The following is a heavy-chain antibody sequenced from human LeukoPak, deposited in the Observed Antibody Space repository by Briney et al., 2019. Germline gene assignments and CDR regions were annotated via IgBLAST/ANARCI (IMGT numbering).Heavy chain of an antibody. CDR1: CGSSTSSSNY. J-gene: IGHJ4*02. D-gene: IGHD5-18*01. CDR3: ARHFQDTAMVSYYFDY. Sequence: PSETLSLTCTVSCGSSTSSSNYWGWIRQPPGKGLEWIGSIYYSGSTYYNPSLKSRVTISVDTSKNQFSLKLSSVTAADTAVYYCARHFQDTAMVSYYFDYWGQGTLVTVSS. V-gene: IGHV4-39*01. CDR2: IYYSGST.